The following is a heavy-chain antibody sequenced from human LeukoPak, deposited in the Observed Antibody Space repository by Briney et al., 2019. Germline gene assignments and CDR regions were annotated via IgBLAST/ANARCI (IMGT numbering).Heavy chain of an antibody. Sequence: SETLSLTCAVSGYSISSGYYWGWIRQPPVKGLEWIGEINHSGSTNYNPSLKSRVTISVDTSKNQFSLKLSSVTAADTAVYYCARTRRYRPDAFDIWGQGPMVTVSS. V-gene: IGHV4-38-2*01. CDR1: GYSISSGYY. J-gene: IGHJ3*02. D-gene: IGHD1-1*01. CDR3: ARTRRYRPDAFDI. CDR2: INHSGST.